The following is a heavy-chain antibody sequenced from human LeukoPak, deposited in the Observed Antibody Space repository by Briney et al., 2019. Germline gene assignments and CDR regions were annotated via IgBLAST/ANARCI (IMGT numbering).Heavy chain of an antibody. CDR1: GFTFSSYW. J-gene: IGHJ4*02. CDR2: IKQDGSEK. V-gene: IGHV3-7*04. D-gene: IGHD3-10*01. CDR3: ARGVASYYYGSGSFYYFDY. Sequence: GGSLRLSCAASGFTFSSYWMSWVRQAPGKGLEWVANIKQDGSEKYYVDSVKGRFTISRDNAKNSLYLQMNSLRAEDTAVYYCARGVASYYYGSGSFYYFDYWGQGTLVTVSS.